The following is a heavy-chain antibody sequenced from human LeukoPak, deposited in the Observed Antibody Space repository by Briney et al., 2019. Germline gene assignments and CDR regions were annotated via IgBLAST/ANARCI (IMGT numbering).Heavy chain of an antibody. Sequence: GGSLRLSCAASGFTFSSYSMNWVRQAPGKGLEWVSYISSSSSTIYYADSVKGRFTISRDNAKDSLYLQMNSLRDEDTAVYYCARDPHYYGSGTLYGDYWGQGTLVTVSS. V-gene: IGHV3-48*02. CDR2: ISSSSSTI. CDR3: ARDPHYYGSGTLYGDY. D-gene: IGHD3-10*01. CDR1: GFTFSSYS. J-gene: IGHJ4*02.